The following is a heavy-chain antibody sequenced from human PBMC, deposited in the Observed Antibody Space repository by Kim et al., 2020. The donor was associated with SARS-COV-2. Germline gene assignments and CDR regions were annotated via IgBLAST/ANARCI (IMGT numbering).Heavy chain of an antibody. CDR3: AKDRGSWSADY. CDR2: VSGDGRDT. V-gene: IGHV3-30*18. J-gene: IGHJ4*02. Sequence: GGSLRLSCAASGFTFSNYGIHWVRQAPGKGLEWLTSVSGDGRDTYYADSVKGRFTISRDNSKNTLYLQMNSLRSEDTAKYYCAKDRGSWSADYWGQGTQVIVSS. D-gene: IGHD6-13*01. CDR1: GFTFSNYG.